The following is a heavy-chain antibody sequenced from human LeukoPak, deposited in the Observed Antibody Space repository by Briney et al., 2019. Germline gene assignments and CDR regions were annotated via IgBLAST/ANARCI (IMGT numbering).Heavy chain of an antibody. CDR1: GYTFTSYG. CDR3: AREYTGDYYYYYGMDV. Sequence: ASVKVSCKASGYTFTSYGISWVRQAPGQGLEWMGWISAYNGNTNYAQKLQGRVTMTTDTSTSTAYMELRRLRSDDTAVYYCAREYTGDYYYYYGMDVWGRGTTVTVSS. V-gene: IGHV1-18*01. D-gene: IGHD3-16*01. CDR2: ISAYNGNT. J-gene: IGHJ6*02.